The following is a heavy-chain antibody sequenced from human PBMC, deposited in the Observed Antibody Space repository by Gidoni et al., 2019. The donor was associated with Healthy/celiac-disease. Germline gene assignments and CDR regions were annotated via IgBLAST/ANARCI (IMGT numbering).Heavy chain of an antibody. CDR1: GAAISSSSYY. J-gene: IGHJ4*02. CDR3: ARREGGYDPFFDY. V-gene: IGHV4-39*01. CDR2: SYYRGKT. D-gene: IGHD5-12*01. Sequence: QLLLQASCPGLVRPSETLSLTCTVSGAAISSSSYYWGWIRQPPGKGLGWIGSSYYRGKTYYNPSLKSRVTISVDTSKNQFSLKLSSVTAADTAVYYCARREGGYDPFFDYWGQGTLVTVSS.